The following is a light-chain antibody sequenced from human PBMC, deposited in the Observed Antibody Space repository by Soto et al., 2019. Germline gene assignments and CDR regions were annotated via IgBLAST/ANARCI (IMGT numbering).Light chain of an antibody. CDR1: QSVSSY. Sequence: EIVLTQSPATLSLSPGERATLSCRASQSVSSYLAWYQQKPGQAPRLLIVDASNRATGIPARFSGSGSGTDFTLTISSLEPEDFAVYYRQQRSDWPLTFGGGTKVEIK. V-gene: IGKV3-11*01. CDR3: QQRSDWPLT. CDR2: DAS. J-gene: IGKJ4*01.